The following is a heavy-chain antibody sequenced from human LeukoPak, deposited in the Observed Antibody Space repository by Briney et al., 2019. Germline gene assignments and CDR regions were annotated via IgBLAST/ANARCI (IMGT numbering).Heavy chain of an antibody. CDR3: CAVKVDPLAQIDK. CDR1: RFSFSTSW. Sequence: GESLRLSCAASRFSFSTSWMSWVRQAPGKGLEWVGRIKSKDDGETTEYAAPVKGRFTISRDDSESMLYLQMMSLKTEDTAVYYCCAVKVDPLAQIDKWGQGAQVTVSS. J-gene: IGHJ4*02. D-gene: IGHD2-2*01. V-gene: IGHV3-15*01. CDR2: IKSKDDGETT.